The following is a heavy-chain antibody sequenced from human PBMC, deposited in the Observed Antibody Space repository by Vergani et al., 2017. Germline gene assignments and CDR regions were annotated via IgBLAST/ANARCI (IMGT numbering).Heavy chain of an antibody. CDR1: GYSFTSYW. J-gene: IGHJ1*01. V-gene: IGHV5-51*01. CDR2: IYPGDSDT. Sequence: EVQLVQSGAEVKKPGESLKISCKGSGYSFTSYWIGWVRQMPGKGLEWMGIIYPGDSDTRYSPSFQGQVTISADKSISTAYLQWSSRKASDTAMYYCATAPASGWYSLYFQHWGQGTLVTVSS. D-gene: IGHD6-19*01. CDR3: ATAPASGWYSLYFQH.